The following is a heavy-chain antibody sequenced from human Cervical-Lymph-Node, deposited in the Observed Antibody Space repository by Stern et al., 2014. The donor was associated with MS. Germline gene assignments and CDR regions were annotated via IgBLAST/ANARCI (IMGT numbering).Heavy chain of an antibody. V-gene: IGHV1-2*02. J-gene: IGHJ4*02. Sequence: QVQLVQSGAEVKKPGASVKVSCRSSGYSFTDYYFHWVRQAPGQGLEWMGCINPSIGVTHYAQQFQGRVTMTRGSSMNTAYMEISRLRSDDTAVYYCQAFPAYWGQGTLITVSS. CDR1: GYSFTDYY. CDR3: QAFPAY. CDR2: INPSIGVT.